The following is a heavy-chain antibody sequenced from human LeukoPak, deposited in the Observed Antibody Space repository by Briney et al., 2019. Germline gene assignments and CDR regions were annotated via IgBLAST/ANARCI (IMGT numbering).Heavy chain of an antibody. CDR2: FGPEDGET. D-gene: IGHD6-19*01. V-gene: IGHV1-24*01. J-gene: IGHJ4*02. CDR1: GYTLTELS. CDR3: STSLQWLVGDY. Sequence: GASVKLSCKVSGYTLTELSMYWVRQAPGKGLEWMGGFGPEDGETIYAQKFQGRVTMTEDTSTDTAYMQLSSLRSEDTAVYYCSTSLQWLVGDYWGQGTLVTVSS.